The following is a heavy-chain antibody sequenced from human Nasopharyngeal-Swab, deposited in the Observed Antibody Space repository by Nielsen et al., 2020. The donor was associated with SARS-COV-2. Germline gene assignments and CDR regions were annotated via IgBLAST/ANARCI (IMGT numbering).Heavy chain of an antibody. CDR1: GFTFSSHG. CDR3: AKGPTVVLVSVAIRGWLDS. V-gene: IGHV3-30*18. D-gene: IGHD2-2*01. Sequence: GESLKISCAASGFTFSSHGMHWVRQAPGKGLEWVAVIAYDGSKVYYADSVKGRFTISRDNSKDTMFLEMNSLRDEGTAVYYCAKGPTVVLVSVAIRGWLDSWGQGTLVTVSS. J-gene: IGHJ4*02. CDR2: IAYDGSKV.